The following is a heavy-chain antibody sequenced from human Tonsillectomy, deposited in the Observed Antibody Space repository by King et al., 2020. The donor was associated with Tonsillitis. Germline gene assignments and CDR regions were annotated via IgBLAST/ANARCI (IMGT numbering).Heavy chain of an antibody. D-gene: IGHD2-2*01. CDR3: AKVPRGGYYYYGMDV. CDR1: GFTFSSYG. Sequence: VQLVESGGGVVQPGRSLRLSCAASGFTFSSYGMHWVRQAPGKGLEWVAVISYDGSNKYYADSVKGRFTISRDNSKNTLYLQMNSLRAEDTAVYYCAKVPRGGYYYYGMDVWGQGTTVTVSS. CDR2: ISYDGSNK. V-gene: IGHV3-30*18. J-gene: IGHJ6*02.